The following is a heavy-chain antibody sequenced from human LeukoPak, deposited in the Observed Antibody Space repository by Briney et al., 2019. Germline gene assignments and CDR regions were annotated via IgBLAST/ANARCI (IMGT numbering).Heavy chain of an antibody. J-gene: IGHJ6*03. D-gene: IGHD1-1*01. V-gene: IGHV4-4*07. CDR1: GGSITSYY. CDR3: ARPPSRYGSPYMDV. Sequence: SETLSLTCTVSGGSITSYYWSWSRQPAGKGLEWIGRIYTSGSTNYNPSLKSRVTMSVDTSKNQFSLKLSSVTAADTAVYYCARPPSRYGSPYMDVWGKGTTVNGSS. CDR2: IYTSGST.